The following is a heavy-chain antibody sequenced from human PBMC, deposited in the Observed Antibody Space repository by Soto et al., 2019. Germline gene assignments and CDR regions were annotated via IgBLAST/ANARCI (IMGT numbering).Heavy chain of an antibody. CDR1: GFTVSSYS. V-gene: IGHV3-48*02. D-gene: IGHD6-13*01. CDR3: ARWGGSSSPYYYYGMDV. CDR2: ISSSSSTI. Sequence: GGSLRLSCAASGFTVSSYSMNWVRQAPGKGLEWVAYISSSSSTIYYSDSVKGRLNISRDNAKNSPYLQMNSLRDEDTAVYYCARWGGSSSPYYYYGMDVWGQGTTVTVSS. J-gene: IGHJ6*02.